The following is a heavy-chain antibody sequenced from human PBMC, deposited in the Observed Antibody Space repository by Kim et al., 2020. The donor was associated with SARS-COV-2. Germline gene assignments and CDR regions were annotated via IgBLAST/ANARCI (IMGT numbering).Heavy chain of an antibody. CDR3: AKHFGPVIPPGCI. D-gene: IGHD3-3*02. J-gene: IGHJ4*02. CDR1: GFIFRTSG. Sequence: GGSLRLSCAASGFIFRTSGISWVRQAPGKGLEWVSGIRGSGANTYYGDSVKGRFSIPTENSKNTLYLQMNSLIADDTAAYYCAKHFGPVIPPGCIWGQGT. CDR2: IRGSGANT. V-gene: IGHV3-23*01.